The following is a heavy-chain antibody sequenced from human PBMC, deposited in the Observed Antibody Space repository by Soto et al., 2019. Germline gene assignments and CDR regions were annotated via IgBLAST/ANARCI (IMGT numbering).Heavy chain of an antibody. D-gene: IGHD6-13*01. CDR2: INHSGYT. Sequence: PSETLSLTCAASGVSFSDYYWAWIRQPPGKGLEWIGEINHSGYTNYNPSLKSRVTIFIDTSENQVSLKLTSLSAADTAVYYCARGRSLAAAVIDSFDPWGQGTQVTVSS. CDR1: GVSFSDYY. CDR3: ARGRSLAAAVIDSFDP. V-gene: IGHV4-34*01. J-gene: IGHJ5*02.